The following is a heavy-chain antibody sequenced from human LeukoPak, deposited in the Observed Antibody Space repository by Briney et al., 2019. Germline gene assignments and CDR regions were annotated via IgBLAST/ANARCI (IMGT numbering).Heavy chain of an antibody. CDR1: GFTFSSYA. V-gene: IGHV3-23*01. Sequence: GGSLRLSCAASGFTFSSYAMSWVRQAPGKGLEWVSAISGSGGSTYYADSVKGRFTISRDNSKNTLYLQMNSLRAEDTAVYYCAGDYGDSMDYFDYWGQGTLVTVSS. CDR2: ISGSGGST. J-gene: IGHJ4*02. CDR3: AGDYGDSMDYFDY. D-gene: IGHD4-17*01.